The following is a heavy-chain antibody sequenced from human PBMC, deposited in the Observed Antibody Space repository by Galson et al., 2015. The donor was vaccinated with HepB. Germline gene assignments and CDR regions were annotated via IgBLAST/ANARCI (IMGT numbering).Heavy chain of an antibody. CDR2: INAGNGNT. CDR1: GYTFTSYA. Sequence: SVKVSCKASGYTFTSYAMHWVRQAPGQRLEWMGWINAGNGNTKYSQKFQGRVTITRDTSASTAYMELSSLRSEDTAVYYCAREPRHDILTGYYDYWGQGTLVTVSS. CDR3: AREPRHDILTGYYDY. D-gene: IGHD3-9*01. J-gene: IGHJ4*02. V-gene: IGHV1-3*01.